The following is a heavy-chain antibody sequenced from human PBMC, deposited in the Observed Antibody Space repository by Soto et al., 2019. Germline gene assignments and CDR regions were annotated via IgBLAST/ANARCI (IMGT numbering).Heavy chain of an antibody. J-gene: IGHJ4*02. Sequence: QVQLVQSGAEVKKPGASVKVSCKASGYIFTDYCLHWVRQAPGQGLEWMGWINAQSGGTNYPQKFQGRVTMTRATSISTAYMGLSSVRSDEKAVYYCASGGSSNWPDFWGQGTLVTVSS. D-gene: IGHD6-13*01. CDR1: GYIFTDYC. CDR3: ASGGSSNWPDF. CDR2: INAQSGGT. V-gene: IGHV1-2*02.